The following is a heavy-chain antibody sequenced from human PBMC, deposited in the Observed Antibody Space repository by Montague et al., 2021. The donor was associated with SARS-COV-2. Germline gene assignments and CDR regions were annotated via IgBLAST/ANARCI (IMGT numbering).Heavy chain of an antibody. CDR2: ISYDGSNK. CDR3: ARGLYGDYKYFDY. Sequence: SLRLSCAASGFTFSSYAMHWVRQAPGKGLEWVAVISYDGSNKYYADSVKGRFTISRDNSKNTLYLQMNSLRAEDTAVYCCARGLYGDYKYFDYWGQGTLVTVSS. V-gene: IGHV3-30*04. J-gene: IGHJ4*02. CDR1: GFTFSSYA. D-gene: IGHD4-17*01.